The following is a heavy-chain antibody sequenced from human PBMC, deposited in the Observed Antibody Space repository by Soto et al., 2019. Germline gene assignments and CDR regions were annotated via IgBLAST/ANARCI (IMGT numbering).Heavy chain of an antibody. J-gene: IGHJ4*02. Sequence: ASVKVSCKASGYTFTSYGISWVRQAPGQGLEWMGWISAYNGNTNYAQKLQGRVTMTTDTSTSTAYMELRSLRSDDTAVYYCARDGGRDRLWFGELLKPLDYWGQGTLVTVSS. CDR1: GYTFTSYG. D-gene: IGHD3-10*01. V-gene: IGHV1-18*04. CDR3: ARDGGRDRLWFGELLKPLDY. CDR2: ISAYNGNT.